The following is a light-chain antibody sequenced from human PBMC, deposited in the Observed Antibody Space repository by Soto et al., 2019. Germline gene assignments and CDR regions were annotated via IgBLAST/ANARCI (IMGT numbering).Light chain of an antibody. V-gene: IGLV4-69*01. J-gene: IGLJ7*01. CDR3: QTWGTGIPV. CDR2: LNSDGSH. CDR1: SGHSSYG. Sequence: QPVLTQSPSASASLGASVKLTCTLSSGHSSYGIAWHQQQPEKGPRYLMKLNSDGSHSKGDGIPDRFSGSSSGAERYLTISSLQSDDEADYYCQTWGTGIPVFGGGTQLTVL.